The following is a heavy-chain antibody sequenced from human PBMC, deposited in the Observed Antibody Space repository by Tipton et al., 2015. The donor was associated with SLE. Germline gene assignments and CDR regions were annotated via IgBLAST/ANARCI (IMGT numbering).Heavy chain of an antibody. D-gene: IGHD3-16*01. CDR2: IHYTGNP. Sequence: TLSLTCSVSGETIGRGIFYWSWIRHHPGKGLEWLGYIHYTGNPYYNPSLKSRLTISLDTSKNQFSLGLTSVTAADTAVYFCGRDPWGDSIAPWGQGTLVTVSS. J-gene: IGHJ5*02. V-gene: IGHV4-31*03. CDR3: GRDPWGDSIAP. CDR1: GETIGRGIFY.